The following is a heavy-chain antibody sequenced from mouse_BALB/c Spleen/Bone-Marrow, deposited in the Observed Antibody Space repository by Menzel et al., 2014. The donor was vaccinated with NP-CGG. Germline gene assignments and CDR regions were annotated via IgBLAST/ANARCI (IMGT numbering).Heavy chain of an antibody. V-gene: IGHV1-4*02. CDR3: AREARTGACFPN. Sequence: VKLVESGAELARPGASVKMSCKASGYTFTSYTVQWVKRRPGQGLEWVGYIVPSSGYTDYNQKFKDKTTLTADKSSSTAYMQLSSLTSADSAVYYCAREARTGACFPNWGQGTLVTVSA. CDR1: GYTFTSYT. CDR2: IVPSSGYT. J-gene: IGHJ3*01. D-gene: IGHD4-1*01.